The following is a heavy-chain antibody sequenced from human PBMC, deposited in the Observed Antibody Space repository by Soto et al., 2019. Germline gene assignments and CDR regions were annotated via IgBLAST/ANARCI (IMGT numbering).Heavy chain of an antibody. D-gene: IGHD6-13*01. CDR1: GVSISHGAYY. CDR3: ARVDSASWLDY. J-gene: IGHJ4*02. V-gene: IGHV4-31*03. Sequence: QVQLQESGPGLVKPSQTLSLTCTVSGVSISHGAYYWSWIRQLPGKGLEWIGYIYYSGDTQYNPSLKSRITVSIDTSKNQFSLKMNSVTAADTAMYFCARVDSASWLDYWGQGTLVTASS. CDR2: IYYSGDT.